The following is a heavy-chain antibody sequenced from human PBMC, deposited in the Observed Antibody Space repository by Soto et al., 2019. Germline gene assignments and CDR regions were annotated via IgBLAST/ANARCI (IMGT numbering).Heavy chain of an antibody. J-gene: IGHJ6*02. D-gene: IGHD2-15*01. CDR2: ISYDGSNK. CDR3: ARVAVTGRRYYYGMDV. Sequence: GGSLRLSCAVSGFSFSDYWMSWVRQAPGKGLEWVAVISYDGSNKYYADSVKGRFTISRDNSKNTLYLQMNSLRAEDTAVYYCARVAVTGRRYYYGMDVWGQGTTVTVSS. V-gene: IGHV3-30*19. CDR1: GFSFSDYW.